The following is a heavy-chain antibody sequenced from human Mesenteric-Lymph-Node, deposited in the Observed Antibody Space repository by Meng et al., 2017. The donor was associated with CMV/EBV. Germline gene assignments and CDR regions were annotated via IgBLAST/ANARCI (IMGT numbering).Heavy chain of an antibody. V-gene: IGHV4-39*01. CDR2: IYYSGST. CDR3: GRSYYDTSGLYTYYYHGMDV. D-gene: IGHD3-22*01. J-gene: IGHJ6*02. Sequence: SETLSLTCTVSGGSISSSSYYWGWIRQPPGKGLEWIGSIYYSGSTYYNASLKSRVTISVDTSKNQFSLKVNSVTAADTAVYYCGRSYYDTSGLYTYYYHGMDVWGQGTTVTVSS. CDR1: GGSISSSSYY.